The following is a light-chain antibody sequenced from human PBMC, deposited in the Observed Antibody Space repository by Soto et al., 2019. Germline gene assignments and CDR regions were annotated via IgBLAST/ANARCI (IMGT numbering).Light chain of an antibody. V-gene: IGKV1-33*01. J-gene: IGKJ1*01. CDR3: QKYDSLPRK. Sequence: IQLTHSPSSLSASVVERVTITFLASQSIGTYLHWYQQKPGKAPKLLIYAASNLQSGVPSRFSGSGSGTDFTLTISSLQPEDIATYYCQKYDSLPRKFGQGTKVDIK. CDR2: AAS. CDR1: QSIGTY.